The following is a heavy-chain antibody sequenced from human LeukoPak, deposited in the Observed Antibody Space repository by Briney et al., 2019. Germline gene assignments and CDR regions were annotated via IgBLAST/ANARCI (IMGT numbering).Heavy chain of an antibody. V-gene: IGHV1-46*01. J-gene: IGHJ4*02. CDR2: INPSGGST. CDR1: GYTFTSYY. CDR3: ARDTKACSTTGCQTSFFDY. Sequence: GASVKVSCKASGYTFTSYYMHWVRQAPGQGLEWMGIINPSGGSTSYAQKFQGRVTMTRDTSTSTVYMELSSLRSEDTAVYYCARDTKACSTTGCQTSFFDYWGQGALVTVSS. D-gene: IGHD2-2*01.